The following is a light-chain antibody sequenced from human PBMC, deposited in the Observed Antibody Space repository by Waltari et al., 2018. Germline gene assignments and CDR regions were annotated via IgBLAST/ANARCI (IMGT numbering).Light chain of an antibody. CDR2: GAS. Sequence: EIVLTQSPGTLSLSPGERATLSCRASQSVSSSYLAWYQQKPGQAPRLLIYGASSRATGIPDRFSGSGSGTDFTLTISSLQAEDVAVYYCQQYYTTPLTFGGGTTVEIK. J-gene: IGKJ4*01. CDR1: QSVSSSY. V-gene: IGKV3-20*01. CDR3: QQYYTTPLT.